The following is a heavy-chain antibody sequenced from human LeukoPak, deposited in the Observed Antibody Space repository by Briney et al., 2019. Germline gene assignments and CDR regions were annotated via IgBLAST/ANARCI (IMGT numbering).Heavy chain of an antibody. CDR1: GFIFSSYS. Sequence: PGGSLRLSCAASGFIFSSYSVFWVRQAPGKGLEWVSSISSSGSYIYYADSVKGRFTISRDNAKNSLYLQMNSLRAEDTAVYYCARGGDSWDLDYWGQGTLVTVSS. V-gene: IGHV3-21*01. CDR2: ISSSGSYI. CDR3: ARGGDSWDLDY. J-gene: IGHJ4*02. D-gene: IGHD3-3*01.